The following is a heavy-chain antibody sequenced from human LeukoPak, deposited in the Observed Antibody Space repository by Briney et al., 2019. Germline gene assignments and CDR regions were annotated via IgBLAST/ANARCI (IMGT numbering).Heavy chain of an antibody. D-gene: IGHD6-25*01. CDR3: AKDESPRIAADNY. Sequence: GGSLRLSCAASGFTFSTYNMNWVRQAPGKGLEWISFVSISSGTIYYADSVNGRFRISRDSAKSSLDLEMNSLRAEDTAVYYCAKDESPRIAADNYWGQGTLVTVSS. CDR1: GFTFSTYN. V-gene: IGHV3-48*04. J-gene: IGHJ4*02. CDR2: VSISSGTI.